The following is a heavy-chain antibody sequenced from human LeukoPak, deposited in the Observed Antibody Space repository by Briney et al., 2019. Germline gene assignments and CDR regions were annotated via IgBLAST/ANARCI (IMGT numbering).Heavy chain of an antibody. V-gene: IGHV1-69*13. Sequence: ASVKVSCKASGGTFSNYAISWVRQAPGQGLEWMGGIIPIFGTANYAQKFQGRVTITADESTSTAYMELSSLRSEDTAVYYCAREVEMATMESGLGYWGQGTLVTVSS. CDR2: IIPIFGTA. J-gene: IGHJ4*02. CDR1: GGTFSNYA. D-gene: IGHD5-24*01. CDR3: AREVEMATMESGLGY.